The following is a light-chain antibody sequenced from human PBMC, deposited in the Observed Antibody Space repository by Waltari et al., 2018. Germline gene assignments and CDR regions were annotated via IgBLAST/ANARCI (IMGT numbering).Light chain of an antibody. Sequence: DIQLTQSPSSLSASVGDRVTITCRASQDISKSLAWFQQKPGQAPKSLISDASTLQSGVPSKFTGSVSGTDFTFTSSSLQPEDYGTYYCQQLKSYPLTFGGGTKVEIK. CDR3: QQLKSYPLT. J-gene: IGKJ4*01. V-gene: IGKV1-16*02. CDR2: DAS. CDR1: QDISKS.